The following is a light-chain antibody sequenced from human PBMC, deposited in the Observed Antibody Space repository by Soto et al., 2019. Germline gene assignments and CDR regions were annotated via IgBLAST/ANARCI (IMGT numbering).Light chain of an antibody. J-gene: IGLJ1*01. V-gene: IGLV2-23*01. CDR2: EGS. CDR1: SSDVGSYNL. CDR3: CSYTTSSTDV. Sequence: QSALTQPASVSGSPGQSITISCTGTSSDVGSYNLVSWYQQHPGKAPKLMIYEGSKRPSGVSNRFSGSKSGNTASLTISGLQAEDVADYYCCSYTTSSTDVFGTGTKLTVL.